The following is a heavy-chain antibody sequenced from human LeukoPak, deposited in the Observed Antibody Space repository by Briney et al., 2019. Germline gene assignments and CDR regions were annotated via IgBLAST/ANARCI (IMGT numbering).Heavy chain of an antibody. V-gene: IGHV1-8*01. CDR3: ARSTGYYYYYYGMDV. Sequence: ASVKVSCKASGYTFTSYDINWVRQATGQGLEWMGWMNPNSGNTGYAQKFQGRVTMTRNIFISTAYMELSSLRSEDTAVYYCARSTGYYYYYYGMDVWGQGTTVTVSS. J-gene: IGHJ6*02. CDR1: GYTFTSYD. CDR2: MNPNSGNT. D-gene: IGHD2-2*01.